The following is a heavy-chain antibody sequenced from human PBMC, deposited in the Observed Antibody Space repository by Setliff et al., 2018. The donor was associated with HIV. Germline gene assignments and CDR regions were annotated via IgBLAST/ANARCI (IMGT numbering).Heavy chain of an antibody. CDR3: ARTYSSSWYSSHLWVDY. J-gene: IGHJ4*02. V-gene: IGHV4-59*08. D-gene: IGHD6-13*01. CDR2: INYSGST. Sequence: PSETLSLTCTVPGGSISIYYWSWIRQPPGKGLEWIGYINYSGSTNYNPSLKSRVTISADTSKNQFSLKLSSVTAADTAVYYCARTYSSSWYSSHLWVDYWGQGTLVTVSS. CDR1: GGSISIYY.